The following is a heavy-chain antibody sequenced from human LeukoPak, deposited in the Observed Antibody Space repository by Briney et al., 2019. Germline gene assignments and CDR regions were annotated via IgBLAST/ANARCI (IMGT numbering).Heavy chain of an antibody. V-gene: IGHV3-30*18. D-gene: IGHD3-10*01. CDR3: AKDRYGSGNNYLDA. Sequence: SGRSLRLSCAASGFSFSSYAMHWVPQAPAKALEWVAFMSYDGTKEYYADPVKGRFTISRDNSMNPLYLQINSLGPEDTAVYYWAKDRYGSGNNYLDAWGQGTLVTVSS. J-gene: IGHJ4*02. CDR1: GFSFSSYA. CDR2: MSYDGTKE.